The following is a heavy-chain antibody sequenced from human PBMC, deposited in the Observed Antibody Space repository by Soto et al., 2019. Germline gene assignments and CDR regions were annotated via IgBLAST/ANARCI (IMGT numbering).Heavy chain of an antibody. V-gene: IGHV1-8*01. J-gene: IGHJ5*01. CDR3: ASSQNCSGGSCSDS. Sequence: QVQLVQSGAEVKKPGASVKVSCKASGYTFTSYDINWVRQATGQGLEWMGWMNHNSGNTGYAQKFQGSVTMTRNSSISTAYMELSSLRSEDTAVYYCASSQNCSGGSCSDSWGQGTLVTVSS. D-gene: IGHD2-15*01. CDR1: GYTFTSYD. CDR2: MNHNSGNT.